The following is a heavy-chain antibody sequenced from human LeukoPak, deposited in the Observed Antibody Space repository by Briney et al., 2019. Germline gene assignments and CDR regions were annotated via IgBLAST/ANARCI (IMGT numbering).Heavy chain of an antibody. J-gene: IGHJ1*01. CDR3: ARGQSGTYNI. Sequence: ASVKVSCKASGYSFTSHGISWVRQAPGQGLEWMGWISAFYGNTNYAQILQDRVTMTTDTSTSTAYMELKSLRSDDTAVYYCARGQSGTYNIWGQGTLVIVS. V-gene: IGHV1-18*01. CDR2: ISAFYGNT. CDR1: GYSFTSHG. D-gene: IGHD1-26*01.